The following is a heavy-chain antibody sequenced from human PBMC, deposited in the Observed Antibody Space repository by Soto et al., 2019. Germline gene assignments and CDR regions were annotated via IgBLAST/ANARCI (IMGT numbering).Heavy chain of an antibody. CDR3: ARDPTVTTSGYYYYGMDV. D-gene: IGHD4-17*01. CDR1: GFTFSSYG. CDR2: IWYDGSNK. Sequence: PGGSLRLSCAASGFTFSSYGMHWVRQAPGKGLEWVAVIWYDGSNKYYADSVKGRFTISRDNSKNTLYLQMNSLRAEDTAVYYCARDPTVTTSGYYYYGMDVWGQGTTVTVPS. V-gene: IGHV3-33*01. J-gene: IGHJ6*02.